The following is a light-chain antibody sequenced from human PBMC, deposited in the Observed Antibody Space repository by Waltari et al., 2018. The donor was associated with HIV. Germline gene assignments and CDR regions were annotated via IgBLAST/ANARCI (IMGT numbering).Light chain of an antibody. V-gene: IGKV1-8*01. CDR3: QQYYSYPRT. CDR1: QGISSY. Sequence: AIRMTQSPSSFSASTGARVTITCRASQGISSYLAWYQQTPGKAPKLLIYAASTLQSGVPSRFSGSGSGTDFTLTISCLQSEDFATYYCQQYYSYPRTFGQGTKLEIK. CDR2: AAS. J-gene: IGKJ2*01.